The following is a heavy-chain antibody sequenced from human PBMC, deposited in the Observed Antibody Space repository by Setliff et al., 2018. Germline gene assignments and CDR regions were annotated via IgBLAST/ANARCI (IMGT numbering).Heavy chain of an antibody. V-gene: IGHV4-34*01. CDR3: ARAVPRGATPDYWYFDL. J-gene: IGHJ2*01. CDR1: GGSFSGYH. D-gene: IGHD2-2*01. Sequence: PSETLSLTCAVYGGSFSGYHWSWIRQAPGKGLEWIGSIYHSGSTYFNPSLKSRVTISVDTSKNQFSLKLNSVTAADTTVYYCARAVPRGATPDYWYFDLWVPETLLVTVSS. CDR2: IYHSGST.